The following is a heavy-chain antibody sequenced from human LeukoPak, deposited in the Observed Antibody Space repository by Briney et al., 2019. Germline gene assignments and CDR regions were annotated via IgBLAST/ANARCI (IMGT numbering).Heavy chain of an antibody. V-gene: IGHV3-66*01. J-gene: IGHJ5*02. D-gene: IGHD6-13*01. CDR3: ARSPDVRLVAAAGWFDP. CDR1: GFTVSSNY. Sequence: GGSLRLSCAASGFTVSSNYMSWVRQAPGKGLEWVSVIYSGGSTYYADSVKGRFTISRDNSKNTLYLQMNSLRAEDTAVYYCARSPDVRLVAAAGWFDPWGQGTLVTVSS. CDR2: IYSGGST.